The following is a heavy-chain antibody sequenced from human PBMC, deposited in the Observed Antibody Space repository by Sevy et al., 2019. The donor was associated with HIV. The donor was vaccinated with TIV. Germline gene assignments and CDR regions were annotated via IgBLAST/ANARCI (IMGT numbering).Heavy chain of an antibody. J-gene: IGHJ4*02. CDR3: AGGVAGRGVTLHY. CDR2: INHSGST. CDR1: GGSFSGYY. Sequence: SETLSLTCAVYGGSFSGYYWSWIRQPPGKGLEWIGEINHSGSTNYNPSLKSRVTISVDTSKNQFSLKLSSVTAADTAGYYWAGGVAGRGVTLHYWGQGTLVTVSS. V-gene: IGHV4-34*01. D-gene: IGHD3-10*01.